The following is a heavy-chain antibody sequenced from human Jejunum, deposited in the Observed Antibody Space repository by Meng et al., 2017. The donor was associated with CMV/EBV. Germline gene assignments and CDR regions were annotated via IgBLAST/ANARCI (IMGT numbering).Heavy chain of an antibody. V-gene: IGHV1-46*01. CDR2: INPSGGFT. D-gene: IGHD2-2*01. CDR1: YY. Sequence: YYRGWVRQAPGQGLEWMGIINPSGGFTIYAQKFQGRVTMTRDTSTSTVYMDLSSLRSEDTAVYYCARGRVLGHCSSSSCPNNWFDPWGQGTLVTVSS. J-gene: IGHJ5*02. CDR3: ARGRVLGHCSSSSCPNNWFDP.